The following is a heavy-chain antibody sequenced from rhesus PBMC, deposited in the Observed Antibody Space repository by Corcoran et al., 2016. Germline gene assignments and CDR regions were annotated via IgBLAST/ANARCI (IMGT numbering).Heavy chain of an antibody. J-gene: IGHJ4*01. CDR2: SKNKSNDYEP. D-gene: IGHD5-24*01. V-gene: IGHV3-118*01. CDR1: GFTFSSSA. Sequence: EVQLAESGGGLVQPGGSLRLSCAASGFTFSSSAMHWVRQASGKGLEWVGRSKNKSNDYEPNYAASVKGRFTISRDVSKTTASLQMNVLKAEDTAVYYCARGGLVGTARGTFDYWGQGVLVTVSS. CDR3: ARGGLVGTARGTFDY.